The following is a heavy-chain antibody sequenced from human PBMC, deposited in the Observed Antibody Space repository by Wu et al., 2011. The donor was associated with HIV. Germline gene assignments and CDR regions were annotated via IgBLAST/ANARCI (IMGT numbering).Heavy chain of an antibody. Sequence: QVQAGASRGAEVKKPGASVQVSCKASGYTFIGYYIHWVRQATGQGLEWMGWMNPNSGNTGYAQKFQGRVTMTRNTSISTAYMELSSLRSDNTAVYYCARVPSWPAAIDYYYMDVWGKGTTVTVSS. J-gene: IGHJ6*03. CDR1: GYTFIGYY. D-gene: IGHD2-2*01. CDR2: MNPNSGNT. V-gene: IGHV1-8*02. CDR3: ARVPSWPAAIDYYYMDV.